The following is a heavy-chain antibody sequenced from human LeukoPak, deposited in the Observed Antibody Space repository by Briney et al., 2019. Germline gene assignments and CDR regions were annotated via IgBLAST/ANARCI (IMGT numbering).Heavy chain of an antibody. CDR2: ITDSGGGT. J-gene: IGHJ6*02. CDR3: TRGAREVDA. CDR1: GFTFSSYS. D-gene: IGHD5-12*01. Sequence: GGSLRLSCATSGFTFSSYSLGWARQAPGKGLEWVSAITDSGGGTYYADSVKGRFTISRDNSKNTLYLQMNNLRAEDTAVYYCTRGAREVDAWGQGTTVTVSS. V-gene: IGHV3-23*01.